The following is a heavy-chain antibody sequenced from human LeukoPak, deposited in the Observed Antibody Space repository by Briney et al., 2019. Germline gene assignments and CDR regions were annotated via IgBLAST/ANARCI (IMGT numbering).Heavy chain of an antibody. D-gene: IGHD2-2*01. J-gene: IGHJ6*02. CDR3: TTEPPDIVVVPAATDYYYGMDV. V-gene: IGHV3-15*01. CDR1: GFTFSSYA. Sequence: GGSLRLSCAASGFTFSSYAMSWVRQAPGKGLEWVGRIKSKTDGGTTDYAAPVKGRFTISRDDSKNTLYLQMNSLKTEDTAVYYCTTEPPDIVVVPAATDYYYGMDVWGQGTTVTVSS. CDR2: IKSKTDGGTT.